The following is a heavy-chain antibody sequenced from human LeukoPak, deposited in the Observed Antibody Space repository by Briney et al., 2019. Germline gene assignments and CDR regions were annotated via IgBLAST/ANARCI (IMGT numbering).Heavy chain of an antibody. CDR3: TTAQGVLWFGVPRAYYGMDV. CDR1: GFTFKNAW. D-gene: IGHD3-10*01. J-gene: IGHJ6*02. Sequence: PGGSLRLSCAASGFTFKNAWMSWVRQAPGKGLEWVGRIKSNPDGGTTEYAAPVKGRFTISRDDSKDTLYLHMNSLKTEDTAVYYCTTAQGVLWFGVPRAYYGMDVWGQGTTVTVSS. V-gene: IGHV3-15*01. CDR2: IKSNPDGGTT.